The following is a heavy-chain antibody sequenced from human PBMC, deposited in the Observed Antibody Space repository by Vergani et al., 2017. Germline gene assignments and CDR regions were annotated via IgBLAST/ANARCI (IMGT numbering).Heavy chain of an antibody. CDR3: ARLSPNWYFDL. CDR1: GFTVSSNY. Sequence: EVQLVETGGGLIQPGGSLRLSCAASGFTVSSNYMGWVRQAPGKGVEWVSVIYGGGSTNYADSVKGRFTISRDNSKNTLYLQMNSLRAEDTALYYCARLSPNWYFDLWGRGTLVTVSS. CDR2: IYGGGST. V-gene: IGHV3-53*02. J-gene: IGHJ2*01.